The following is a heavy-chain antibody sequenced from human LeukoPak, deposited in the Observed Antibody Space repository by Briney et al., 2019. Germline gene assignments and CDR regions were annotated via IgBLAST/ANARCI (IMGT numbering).Heavy chain of an antibody. Sequence: ASVKVSCKASGYTFTSYAMHWVRQAPGQRLEWMGWINAGNGDTKYSQKFQGRVTITRDTSASTAYMERSSLRSEDTAVYYCARETLYGFPDYWGQGTLVTVSS. J-gene: IGHJ4*02. V-gene: IGHV1-3*01. CDR3: ARETLYGFPDY. D-gene: IGHD4-17*01. CDR2: INAGNGDT. CDR1: GYTFTSYA.